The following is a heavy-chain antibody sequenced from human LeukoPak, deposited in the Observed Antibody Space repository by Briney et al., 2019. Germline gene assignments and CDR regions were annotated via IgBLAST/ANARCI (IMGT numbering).Heavy chain of an antibody. CDR1: GFTFSSYG. J-gene: IGHJ6*03. V-gene: IGHV3-33*01. CDR2: IWYDGSNK. Sequence: GGSLRLSCAASGFTFSSYGMHWVRQAPGKGLEWVAVIWYDGSNKYYADSVKGRFTISRDNSKNTLYLQMNSLRAEDTAVYYCATISQSIVVVPAATTDYYYMDVWGKGTTVTVSS. CDR3: ATISQSIVVVPAATTDYYYMDV. D-gene: IGHD2-2*01.